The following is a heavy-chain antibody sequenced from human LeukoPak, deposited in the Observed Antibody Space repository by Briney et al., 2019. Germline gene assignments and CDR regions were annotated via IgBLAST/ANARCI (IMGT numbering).Heavy chain of an antibody. CDR1: GFTFSNYF. Sequence: PGGSLRLSCAASGFTFSNYFMSWVRQAPGKGLEWVAVISYDGSNKYYADSVKGRFTISRDNSKNTLYLQMNSLRAEDTAVYYCARGSSHSGYDYTAIGYWGQGTLSPSPQ. CDR2: ISYDGSNK. CDR3: ARGSSHSGYDYTAIGY. V-gene: IGHV3-30-3*01. J-gene: IGHJ4*02. D-gene: IGHD5-12*01.